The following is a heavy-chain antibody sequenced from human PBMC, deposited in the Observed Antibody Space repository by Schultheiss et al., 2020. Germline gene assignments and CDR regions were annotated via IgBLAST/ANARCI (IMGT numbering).Heavy chain of an antibody. J-gene: IGHJ4*02. D-gene: IGHD2-8*01. Sequence: GESLKISCAASGFTFSSYGMHWVRQAPGKGLEWVAVIWYDGSNKYYADSVKGRFTISRDNFKNTLYLQMNSLRAEDTAVYYCARHGDYLDYWGQGTLVTVSS. V-gene: IGHV3-33*08. CDR2: IWYDGSNK. CDR1: GFTFSSYG. CDR3: ARHGDYLDY.